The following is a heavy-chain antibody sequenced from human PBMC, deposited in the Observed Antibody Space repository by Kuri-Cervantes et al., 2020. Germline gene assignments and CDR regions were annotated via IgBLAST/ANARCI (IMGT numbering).Heavy chain of an antibody. CDR3: ARDLPGITA. J-gene: IGHJ5*02. CDR2: IYYSGST. D-gene: IGHD3-10*01. V-gene: IGHV4-30-2*04. Sequence: IFDDYAMHWVRQAPGKGLEWIGYIYYSGSTYYNPSLKSRVTISVDTSKNQFSLKLSSVTAEDTAVYYCARDLPGITAWGQGTLVTVSS. CDR1: IFDDYA.